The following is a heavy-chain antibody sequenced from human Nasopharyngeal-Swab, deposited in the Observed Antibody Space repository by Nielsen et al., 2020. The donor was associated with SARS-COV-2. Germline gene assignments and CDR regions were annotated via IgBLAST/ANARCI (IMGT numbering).Heavy chain of an antibody. CDR2: ISWNSGSI. V-gene: IGHV3-9*01. CDR3: ATGTYSSGWYW. J-gene: IGHJ4*02. CDR1: GFTFADYA. D-gene: IGHD6-19*01. Sequence: GGSLRLSCAASGFTFADYAMHWVRQAPGKGLEWVSGISWNSGSIGYADSVKGRFTISRDNAKNSLYLQMNSLRAEDTALYYCATGTYSSGWYWGGQGTLVTVSS.